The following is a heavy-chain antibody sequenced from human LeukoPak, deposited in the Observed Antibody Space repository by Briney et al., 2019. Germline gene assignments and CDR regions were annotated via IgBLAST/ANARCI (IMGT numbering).Heavy chain of an antibody. V-gene: IGHV3-74*01. CDR3: ARDDNNSADFDY. J-gene: IGHJ4*02. CDR1: GFTFSSYW. D-gene: IGHD1-1*01. Sequence: PGGSLRLSCTASGFTFSSYWMHWVRQAPGKGLVWVSRINSAGISTNYADSVKGRFTISRDNAKNSLYLQMNSLRAEDTAVYYCARDDNNSADFDYWGQGTLVTVSS. CDR2: INSAGIST.